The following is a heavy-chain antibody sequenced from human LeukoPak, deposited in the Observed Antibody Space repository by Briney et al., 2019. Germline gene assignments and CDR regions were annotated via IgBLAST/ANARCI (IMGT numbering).Heavy chain of an antibody. V-gene: IGHV1-69*13. CDR1: GGTFSSYA. Sequence: SVKVSCKASGGTFSSYAISWVRQAPGQGLEWMGGIIPIFGTANYAQKFQGRVTIIADESTSTAYMELSSLRSEDTAVYYCAREGGVVLMVYAPNTGWFDPWGQGTLVTVSS. D-gene: IGHD2-8*01. CDR2: IIPIFGTA. CDR3: AREGGVVLMVYAPNTGWFDP. J-gene: IGHJ5*02.